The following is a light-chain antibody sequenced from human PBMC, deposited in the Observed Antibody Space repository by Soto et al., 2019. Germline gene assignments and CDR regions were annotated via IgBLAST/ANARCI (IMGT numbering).Light chain of an antibody. J-gene: IGLJ1*01. CDR1: SSDVGGYDY. V-gene: IGLV2-8*01. CDR3: SEYAARNPFYV. Sequence: QSALTQPPSASGSPGQSVTISCTGSSSDVGGYDYVSWYQQHPGKVPKLIIYEVSKRPSGVPDRFSGSKSGNTSSLTGSGRQAEDEADYYCSEYAARNPFYVFGSGTKLTVL. CDR2: EVS.